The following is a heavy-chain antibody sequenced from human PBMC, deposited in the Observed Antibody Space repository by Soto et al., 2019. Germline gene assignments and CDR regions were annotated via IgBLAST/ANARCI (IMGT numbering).Heavy chain of an antibody. D-gene: IGHD2-15*01. CDR1: GFTFNSYW. CDR3: ASLYCSGGSCYSGFDY. Sequence: GGSLRLSCAASGFTFNSYWMHWVRQAPGKGLVWVSRINSDGSSTSYADSVKGRFTISRDNAKNTLYLQMNSLRAEDTAVYYCASLYCSGGSCYSGFDYWGQGTLVTVSS. J-gene: IGHJ4*02. V-gene: IGHV3-74*01. CDR2: INSDGSST.